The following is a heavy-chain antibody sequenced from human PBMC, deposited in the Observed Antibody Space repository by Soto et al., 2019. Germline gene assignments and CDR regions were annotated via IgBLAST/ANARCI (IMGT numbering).Heavy chain of an antibody. D-gene: IGHD5-18*01. Sequence: QVQLVQSGAEVKKPGASVKVSCKASGYTFTSYAMHWVRQAPGQRLEWMGWINAGNGNTKYSQKFQGRVTISRDTSASTAYMELSSLRSEDTAVYYCASEYRGGYDYDYSYGMDVWGQGTTVTVSS. CDR1: GYTFTSYA. CDR3: ASEYRGGYDYDYSYGMDV. CDR2: INAGNGNT. V-gene: IGHV1-3*01. J-gene: IGHJ6*02.